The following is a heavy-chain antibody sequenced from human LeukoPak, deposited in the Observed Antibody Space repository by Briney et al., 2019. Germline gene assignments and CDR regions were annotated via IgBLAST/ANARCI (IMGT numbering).Heavy chain of an antibody. V-gene: IGHV1-2*02. CDR2: INPNSGGT. CDR3: ARYYIEGRCFDY. J-gene: IGHJ4*02. Sequence: ASVKVSCKASGYTFTSYGISRVRQAPGQGLEWMGWINPNSGGTNYAQKFQGRVTMTRDTSIRTAYMELSRLRSDDTAMYYCARYYIEGRCFDYWGQGTLVTVSS. CDR1: GYTFTSYG. D-gene: IGHD3-10*01.